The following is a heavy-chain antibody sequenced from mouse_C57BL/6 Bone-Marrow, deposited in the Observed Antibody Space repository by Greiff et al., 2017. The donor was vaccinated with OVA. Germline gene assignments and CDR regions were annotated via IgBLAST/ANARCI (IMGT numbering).Heavy chain of an antibody. CDR1: GYTFTSYW. D-gene: IGHD2-2*01. Sequence: QVQLQQPGAELVKPGASVKMSCKASGYTFTSYWITWVKPRPGQGLEWIGDIYPGSGSTNYNEKFKSKATLTVVTSSSTAYMQLSSLTSEDTAVDDCARQGRRLRRRAMDDGGKGTSVTVAS. CDR3: ARQGRRLRRRAMDD. V-gene: IGHV1-55*01. J-gene: IGHJ4*01. CDR2: IYPGSGST.